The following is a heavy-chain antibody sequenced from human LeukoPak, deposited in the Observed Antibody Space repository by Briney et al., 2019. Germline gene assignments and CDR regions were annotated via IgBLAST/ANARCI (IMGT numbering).Heavy chain of an antibody. Sequence: PGGSLRLSCAASGFTFSSYGMSWVRQASGKGLEWVGRIRSKANSYATAYAASVKGRFTISRDDSKNTAYLQMNSLKTEDTAVYYCTRQSAEGYYMDVWGKGTTVTVSS. D-gene: IGHD6-19*01. J-gene: IGHJ6*03. V-gene: IGHV3-73*01. CDR3: TRQSAEGYYMDV. CDR1: GFTFSSYG. CDR2: IRSKANSYAT.